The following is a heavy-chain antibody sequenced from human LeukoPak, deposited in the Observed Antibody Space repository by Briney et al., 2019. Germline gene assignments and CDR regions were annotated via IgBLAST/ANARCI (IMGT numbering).Heavy chain of an antibody. Sequence: GGSLRHSCAASGFTFSSYAMSWVRQAPGKGLEWVSAISGSGGSTYYADSVKGRFTISRDNSKNTLYLQMNSLRAEDTAVYYCAKGPSRGRYYYGSGSLGDYWGQGTLVTVSS. J-gene: IGHJ4*02. D-gene: IGHD3-10*01. V-gene: IGHV3-23*01. CDR2: ISGSGGST. CDR3: AKGPSRGRYYYGSGSLGDY. CDR1: GFTFSSYA.